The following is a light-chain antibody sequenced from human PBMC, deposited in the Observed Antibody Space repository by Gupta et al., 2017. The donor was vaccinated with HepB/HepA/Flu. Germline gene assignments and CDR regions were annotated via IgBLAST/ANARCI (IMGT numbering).Light chain of an antibody. V-gene: IGLV1-40*01. CDR2: KNN. J-gene: IGLJ1*01. CDR3: QSYDSSRTDCV. Sequence: QSVLTPPPSVSGAPGQRVTISCAGSSSNIGAGYYVHWYQQLPGTAPKLLIYKNNNRPSGVPDRLSASKSGTSASLAITGLQTEDEADYYCQSYDSSRTDCVFGTGTKVTVL. CDR1: SSNIGAGYY.